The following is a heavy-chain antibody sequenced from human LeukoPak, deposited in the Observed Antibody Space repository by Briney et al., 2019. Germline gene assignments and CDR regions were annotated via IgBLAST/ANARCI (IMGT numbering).Heavy chain of an antibody. CDR3: ARSPGSSSYWGPFDV. V-gene: IGHV1-2*02. J-gene: IGHJ4*02. CDR1: GYTFTDYY. CDR2: IDPKSGAT. D-gene: IGHD3-22*01. Sequence: ASVKVSCKASGYTFTDYYIHWLRQAPGRGREWLGWIDPKSGATYYAEKFQGRVTMTGDTSIDTAYMQQSRLTSDDTAVYYCARSPGSSSYWGPFDVWGQGALVTVSP.